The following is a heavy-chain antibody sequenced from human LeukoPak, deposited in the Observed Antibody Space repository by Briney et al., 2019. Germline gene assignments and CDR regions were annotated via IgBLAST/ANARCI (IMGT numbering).Heavy chain of an antibody. CDR3: ARHVSGSYYIYFDY. CDR1: GGSISSYY. Sequence: PSETLSLTCTVSGGSISSYYWSCIRQPPGKGLEWIGYIYYSGSTNYNPSLKSRVTISVDTSKNQFSLKLSSVTAADTAVYYCARHVSGSYYIYFDYWGQGTLVTVSS. J-gene: IGHJ4*02. CDR2: IYYSGST. V-gene: IGHV4-59*08. D-gene: IGHD1-26*01.